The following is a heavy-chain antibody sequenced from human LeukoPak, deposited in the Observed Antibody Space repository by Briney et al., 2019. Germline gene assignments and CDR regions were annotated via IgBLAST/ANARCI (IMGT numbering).Heavy chain of an antibody. CDR3: ARVGWINVVVPAATPFDY. Sequence: PGGSLRLSCAASKFTFSGYWMNWVRQAPGKGLEWVANIKQDGSEKYYVDSVKGRFTISRDNAKNSLYLQMNSLRAEDTAVYYCARVGWINVVVPAATPFDYWGQGTLVTVPS. V-gene: IGHV3-7*01. CDR1: KFTFSGYW. D-gene: IGHD2-2*01. CDR2: IKQDGSEK. J-gene: IGHJ4*02.